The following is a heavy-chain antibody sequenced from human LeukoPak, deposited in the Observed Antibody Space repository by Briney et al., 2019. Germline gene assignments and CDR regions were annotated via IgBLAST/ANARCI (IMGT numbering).Heavy chain of an antibody. CDR1: GFTVSSNY. D-gene: IGHD4-11*01. V-gene: IGHV3-30*18. Sequence: GGSLRLPCAASGFTVSSNYMSWVRQAPGKGLEWVAVISYDGSNKYYADSVKGRFTISRDNSKNTLYLQMNSLRAEDTAVYYCAKDLGLHPSNFDYWGQGTLVTVSS. CDR2: ISYDGSNK. J-gene: IGHJ4*02. CDR3: AKDLGLHPSNFDY.